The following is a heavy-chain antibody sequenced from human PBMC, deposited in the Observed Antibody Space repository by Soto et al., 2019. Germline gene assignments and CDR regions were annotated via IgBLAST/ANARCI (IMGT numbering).Heavy chain of an antibody. Sequence: SETLSLTCTVSGGYVNRGGYYWSWIRQPPGKGLEWIGYIYYSGSTNYNPSLKSRVTISVDTSKNQFSLKPSSVTAADTAVYYCARAKAPLYSSSWYWFDPWGQGTLVTVSS. CDR2: IYYSGST. J-gene: IGHJ5*02. CDR1: GGYVNRGGYY. V-gene: IGHV4-61*08. CDR3: ARAKAPLYSSSWYWFDP. D-gene: IGHD6-13*01.